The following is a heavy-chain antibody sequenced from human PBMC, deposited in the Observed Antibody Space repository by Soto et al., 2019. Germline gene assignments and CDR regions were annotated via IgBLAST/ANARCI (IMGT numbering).Heavy chain of an antibody. Sequence: GGSLRLSCAASGFTFISYAMCWVRQAPGKGLEWVSAISGSGGSTYYADSVKGRFTISRDNSKNTLYLQMNSLRAEDTAVYYCAKDNPSTGIAVAGTSFDDWGQGTLVTVSS. CDR2: ISGSGGST. CDR3: AKDNPSTGIAVAGTSFDD. CDR1: GFTFISYA. J-gene: IGHJ4*02. D-gene: IGHD6-19*01. V-gene: IGHV3-23*01.